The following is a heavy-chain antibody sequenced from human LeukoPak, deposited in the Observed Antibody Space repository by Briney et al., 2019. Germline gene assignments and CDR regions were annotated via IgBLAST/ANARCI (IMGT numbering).Heavy chain of an antibody. D-gene: IGHD6-19*01. CDR1: GFTFSNYW. Sequence: GGSLRLSCAASGFTFSNYWMSWVRQAPGRGLEWVANIKQDGSEKYYVDSVKGRFTISRDNAKNSLYLQMNSLRAEDTALYYCAKDTSAEVVAGTPGAFDIWGQGTKVTVSS. CDR3: AKDTSAEVVAGTPGAFDI. V-gene: IGHV3-7*03. CDR2: IKQDGSEK. J-gene: IGHJ3*02.